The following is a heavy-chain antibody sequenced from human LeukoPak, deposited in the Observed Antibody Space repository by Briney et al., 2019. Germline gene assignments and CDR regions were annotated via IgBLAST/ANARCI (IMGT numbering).Heavy chain of an antibody. J-gene: IGHJ3*02. CDR1: GGTFSSYA. CDR2: IIPIFGTT. V-gene: IGHV1-69*01. D-gene: IGHD3-10*01. CDR3: ARDGYYGSGPLWGSAFDI. Sequence: ASVKVSCKASGGTFSSYAISWVRQAPGQGLEWMGGIIPIFGTTNYAQKFQGRVTITADESKSTAYMELSSLRSEDTAVYYCARDGYYGSGPLWGSAFDIWGQGTMVTVSS.